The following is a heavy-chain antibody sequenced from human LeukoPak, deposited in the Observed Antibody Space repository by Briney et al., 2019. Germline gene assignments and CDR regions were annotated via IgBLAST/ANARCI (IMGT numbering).Heavy chain of an antibody. CDR1: GYTFTSYD. CDR3: AREHGITGTTFFDY. J-gene: IGHJ4*02. V-gene: IGHV1-2*02. CDR2: INPNSGGT. D-gene: IGHD1-7*01. Sequence: VASVKVSCKASGYTFTSYDISWVRQAPGQGLEWMGWINPNSGGTNYAQKFQGRVTMTRDTSISTAYMELSRLRSDDTAVYYCAREHGITGTTFFDYWGQGTLVTVSS.